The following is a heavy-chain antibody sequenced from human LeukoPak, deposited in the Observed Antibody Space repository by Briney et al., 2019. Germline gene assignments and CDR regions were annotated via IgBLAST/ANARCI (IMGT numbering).Heavy chain of an antibody. J-gene: IGHJ4*02. Sequence: RAGGSLRLSCAASGFTFDDYGMSWVRQAPGKGLEWVSGINWNGGSTGYADSVKGRFTISRDNAKNSLYLQMNSLRAEDTALYYCAKASGRWLQLLPLDYWGQGTLVTVSS. D-gene: IGHD5-24*01. CDR2: INWNGGST. V-gene: IGHV3-20*04. CDR3: AKASGRWLQLLPLDY. CDR1: GFTFDDYG.